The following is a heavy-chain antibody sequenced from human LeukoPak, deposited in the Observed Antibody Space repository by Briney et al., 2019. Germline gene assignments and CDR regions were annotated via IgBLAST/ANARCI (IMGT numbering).Heavy chain of an antibody. V-gene: IGHV1-69*04. CDR1: GGTFSSYA. CDR3: ARPDTDAYNDGAFDI. CDR2: IIPVLGIT. J-gene: IGHJ3*02. D-gene: IGHD5-24*01. Sequence: SVKVSCKASGGTFSSYAINWVRQAPGQGLEWMGRIIPVLGITNYAQKFQGRVTITAAKSTSTVYMELSSLRSEDTAVYHCARPDTDAYNDGAFDIWGQGTMVTVSS.